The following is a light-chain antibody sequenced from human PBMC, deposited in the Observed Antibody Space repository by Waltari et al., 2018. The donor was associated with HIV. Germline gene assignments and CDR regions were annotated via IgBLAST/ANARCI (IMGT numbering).Light chain of an antibody. CDR1: SSDVGGYNS. J-gene: IGLJ3*02. CDR3: SSYTSSSTQV. Sequence: QSALTQPASVSGSPGQSITISCTGTSSDVGGYNSVSWYQQHPGKAPKPMIYEVSNRPSGVSNRFSGSKSGNTASLTISGLQAEDEADYYCSSYTSSSTQVFGGGTKLTVL. V-gene: IGLV2-14*01. CDR2: EVS.